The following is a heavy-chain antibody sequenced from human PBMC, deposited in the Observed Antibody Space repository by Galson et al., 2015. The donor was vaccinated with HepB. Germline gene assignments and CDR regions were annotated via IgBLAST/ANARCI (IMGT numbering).Heavy chain of an antibody. V-gene: IGHV1-2*02. CDR3: ARDSRSDGYCSSTSCYFFDY. D-gene: IGHD2-2*01. CDR1: GYTFTGYY. Sequence: SVKVSCKASGYTFTGYYMHWVRQAPGQGLEWMGWINPNSGGTNYAQKFQGRVTMTRDTSISTAYMELSRLRSDDTAVYYCARDSRSDGYCSSTSCYFFDYWGQGTLVTVYS. J-gene: IGHJ4*02. CDR2: INPNSGGT.